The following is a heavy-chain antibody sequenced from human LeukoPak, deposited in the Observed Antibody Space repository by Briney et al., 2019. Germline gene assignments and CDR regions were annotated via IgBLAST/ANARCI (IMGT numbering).Heavy chain of an antibody. J-gene: IGHJ5*02. CDR1: GGSFSGYY. V-gene: IGHV4-34*01. CDR2: INHSGST. CDR3: ARGPGFDP. Sequence: SETLSLTCAVYGGSFSGYYWSWIRQPPGKGLEWIGEINHSGSTNYNPSLKSRVTISVDTSKNQFSLKLSSVTAADTAVYYCARGPGFDPWGQGTLVTVSS.